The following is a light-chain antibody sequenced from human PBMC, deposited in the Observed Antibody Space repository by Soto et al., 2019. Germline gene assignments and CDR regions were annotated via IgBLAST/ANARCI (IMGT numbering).Light chain of an antibody. CDR3: QQYNNWPFS. V-gene: IGKV3-15*01. Sequence: PATLSLSPVERVTLSCRAGQGVTTNFAWYQQKSGQSPRLLIYDVSSRATGVPSRFSGTGSETDFTLTISGLQSEDSAIYFCQQYNNWPFSFGPGTRLE. CDR1: QGVTTN. CDR2: DVS. J-gene: IGKJ5*01.